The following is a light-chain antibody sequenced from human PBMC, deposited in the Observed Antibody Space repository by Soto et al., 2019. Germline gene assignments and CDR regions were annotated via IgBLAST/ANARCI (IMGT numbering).Light chain of an antibody. CDR1: QGIRND. J-gene: IGKJ4*01. Sequence: AIQMTQSPSSLSASVGDRVTITCRASQGIRNDLGWYQQKPGKAPKLLIYAASILQSGVPSRFSGTASGTDFTLTIISLQPEDFATYDCLQDYSYPLTFGGGTKVEI. CDR2: AAS. V-gene: IGKV1-6*01. CDR3: LQDYSYPLT.